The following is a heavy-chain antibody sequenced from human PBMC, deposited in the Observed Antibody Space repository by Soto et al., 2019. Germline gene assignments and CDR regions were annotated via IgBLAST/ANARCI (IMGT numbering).Heavy chain of an antibody. Sequence: EVQLVQSGAEVKKPGESLRISCKGSGYSFTSYWISWVRQMPGKGLEWMGRIDPSDSYTNYSPSFQGHVTISADKSISPAYLQWSSLKASDTAMYYCARYSFGVAGSLALDYWGQGTLVTVSS. CDR3: ARYSFGVAGSLALDY. D-gene: IGHD3-3*01. J-gene: IGHJ4*02. V-gene: IGHV5-10-1*01. CDR1: GYSFTSYW. CDR2: IDPSDSYT.